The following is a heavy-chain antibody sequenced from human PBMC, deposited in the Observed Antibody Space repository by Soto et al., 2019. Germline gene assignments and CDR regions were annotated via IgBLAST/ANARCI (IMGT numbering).Heavy chain of an antibody. CDR1: GFTFSNYA. Sequence: GGSLRLSCVASGFTFSNYAMSWVRQAPGKGLEWVSAIANSGGTTYTFFADSVKGRFAISRDNSKNTVYLQADSLRAEDTAVYYCSYRKPYYFDQWGQGTLVTVSS. CDR3: SYRKPYYFDQ. D-gene: IGHD5-18*01. V-gene: IGHV3-23*01. J-gene: IGHJ4*02. CDR2: IANSGGTT.